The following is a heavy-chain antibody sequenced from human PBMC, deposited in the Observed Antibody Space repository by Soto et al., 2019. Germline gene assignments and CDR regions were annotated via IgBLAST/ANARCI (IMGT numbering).Heavy chain of an antibody. CDR2: IYPGDSDT. Sequence: PGESLKISCKGSGYSFTSYWIGWVRQMPGKGLEWMGIIYPGDSDTRYSLSFQGQVTISADKSISTAYLQWSSLKASDTAMYYCARRIAAAGTFFDYWGQGTLVTVSS. CDR3: ARRIAAAGTFFDY. J-gene: IGHJ4*02. V-gene: IGHV5-51*01. CDR1: GYSFTSYW. D-gene: IGHD6-13*01.